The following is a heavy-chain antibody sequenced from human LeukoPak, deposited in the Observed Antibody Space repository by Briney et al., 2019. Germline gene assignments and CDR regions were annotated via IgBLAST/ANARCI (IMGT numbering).Heavy chain of an antibody. CDR1: GYTFTSYG. CDR3: ARAPVVPAAIVPAFDI. J-gene: IGHJ3*02. CDR2: ISAYNGNT. D-gene: IGHD2-2*01. V-gene: IGHV1-18*01. Sequence: GASVKVSCKASGYTFTSYGISWVRQAPGQGLEWMGWISAYNGNTNYAQKLQGRVTMTTDTSTSTAYMELRSLRSDDTAVYYCARAPVVPAAIVPAFDIWGQGTMVTVSS.